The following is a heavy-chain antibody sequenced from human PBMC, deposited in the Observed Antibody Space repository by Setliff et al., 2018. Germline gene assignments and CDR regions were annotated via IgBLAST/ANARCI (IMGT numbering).Heavy chain of an antibody. D-gene: IGHD2-15*01. V-gene: IGHV4-39*01. J-gene: IGHJ4*01. CDR2: ISYSGTP. CDR1: GGSISSDSYY. CDR3: VRPGGTTVVARHFDY. Sequence: TLSLTCTVSGGSISSDSYYWGWIRQAPGSGLEWIGSISYSGTPYYNASVESRVTISIDTSRNQFSLELRSVTVADTATYYCVRPGGTTVVARHFDYWGSGILVTVSS.